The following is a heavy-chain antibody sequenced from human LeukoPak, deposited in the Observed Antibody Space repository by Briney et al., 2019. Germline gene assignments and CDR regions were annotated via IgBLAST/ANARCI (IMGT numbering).Heavy chain of an antibody. J-gene: IGHJ4*02. V-gene: IGHV3-43D*03. CDR2: TSWDGGRT. CDR1: RFTFDDYA. Sequence: PGGSLRLSCAVSRFTFDDYAMHWVRQPPGNGLEWVSLTSWDGGRTSYADSVKGRFAISRDNSKNSLYLQMNSLRPEDTALYYCVKDKFGGSGSYYFDHWGQGTLVTVSS. D-gene: IGHD3-10*01. CDR3: VKDKFGGSGSYYFDH.